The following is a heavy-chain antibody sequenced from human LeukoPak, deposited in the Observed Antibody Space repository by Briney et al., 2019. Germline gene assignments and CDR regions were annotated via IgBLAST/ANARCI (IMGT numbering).Heavy chain of an antibody. CDR1: GYYFSTSW. Sequence: GESLKISCRGSGYYFSTSWIVWMRQLPGRGLEWMGIIYPHDSDVRYSPSFRGQVTFSVDKSNNTAYVQWSSLKASDSAIYYCARQYTMIGGSADSWGQGTLVTVSS. J-gene: IGHJ4*02. CDR2: IYPHDSDV. D-gene: IGHD3-10*01. CDR3: ARQYTMIGGSADS. V-gene: IGHV5-51*01.